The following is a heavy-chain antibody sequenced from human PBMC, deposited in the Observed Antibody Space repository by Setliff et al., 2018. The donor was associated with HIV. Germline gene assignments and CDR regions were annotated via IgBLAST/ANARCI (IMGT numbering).Heavy chain of an antibody. CDR2: VRFDGDYE. J-gene: IGHJ5*02. V-gene: IGHV3-30*02. CDR3: AKSYTRAWYEGWFDP. CDR1: GFTVSSYG. D-gene: IGHD2-2*02. Sequence: GGSLRLSCAAAGFTVSSYGMYWVRQSTGKGPEWMAFVRFDGDYEYYAESVKGRFTVSRDNSKNTLYLQMNNLRPEDTAMYYCAKSYTRAWYEGWFDPWGQGTLVPVSS.